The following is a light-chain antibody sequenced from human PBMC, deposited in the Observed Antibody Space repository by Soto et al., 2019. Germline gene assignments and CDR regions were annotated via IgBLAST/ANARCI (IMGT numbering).Light chain of an antibody. CDR3: QQRSIWLT. CDR1: QSITTY. Sequence: EIVMTQSPATLSVSPGERATLSCRASQSITTYLAWYQQKSGQAPRLLIYDASNRATGIPARFSGSGSGTDFTLTISSLEPEDFAVYYCQQRSIWLTFGGGTKVDIK. CDR2: DAS. J-gene: IGKJ4*01. V-gene: IGKV3-11*01.